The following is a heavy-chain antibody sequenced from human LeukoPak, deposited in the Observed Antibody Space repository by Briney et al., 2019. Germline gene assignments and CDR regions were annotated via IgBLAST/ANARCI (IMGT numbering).Heavy chain of an antibody. D-gene: IGHD6-13*01. CDR1: GYTFTGYY. Sequence: GASVKVSCKASGYTFTGYYMHWVRQAPGQGLERMGWINPNSGGTNYAQNFQGRVTMTRDTSISTAYMELSRLRSDDTAVYYCASPIAAADTFDYWGQGTLVTVSS. CDR2: INPNSGGT. J-gene: IGHJ4*02. V-gene: IGHV1-2*02. CDR3: ASPIAAADTFDY.